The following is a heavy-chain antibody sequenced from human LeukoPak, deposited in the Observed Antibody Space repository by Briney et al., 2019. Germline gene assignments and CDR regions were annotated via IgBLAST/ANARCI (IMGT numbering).Heavy chain of an antibody. CDR1: GFTFSSYA. Sequence: GGSLRLSCAASGFTFSSYAMTWVRQAPGKGLEWVSAFSATDGSAQYAESVKGRFTISRDNSKNRLYLQMNSLRAEDTAVYYCAKARIAAAGTGAFDVWCQGTMVTVSS. CDR3: AKARIAAAGTGAFDV. V-gene: IGHV3-23*01. CDR2: FSATDGSA. D-gene: IGHD6-13*01. J-gene: IGHJ3*01.